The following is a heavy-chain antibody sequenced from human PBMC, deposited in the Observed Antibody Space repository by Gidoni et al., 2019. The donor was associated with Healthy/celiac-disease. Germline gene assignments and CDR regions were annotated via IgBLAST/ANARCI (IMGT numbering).Heavy chain of an antibody. CDR1: GFTFRSYG. CDR2: IWYGGNNK. V-gene: IGHV3-33*01. CDR3: ARRDNSGYGGNSAAFDI. J-gene: IGHJ3*02. D-gene: IGHD4-17*01. Sequence: QVQLVESGGGVVQPGRSLRLSSAASGFTFRSYGLHGFRQAPGTGLVWVAVIWYGGNNKYYADSVKGRFTISGDNSKNTLYLQMNSLRAEDTAVYYCARRDNSGYGGNSAAFDIWGQGTMVTVSS.